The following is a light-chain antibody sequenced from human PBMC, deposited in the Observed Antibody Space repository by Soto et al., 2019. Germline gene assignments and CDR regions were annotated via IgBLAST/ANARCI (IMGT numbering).Light chain of an antibody. CDR3: HQDGGSPLT. V-gene: IGKV3-20*01. CDR1: QSFDSKY. J-gene: IGKJ2*01. Sequence: EIVLTQSPGTLTLSPGERATLSCRASQSFDSKYLAWYQQRPGQPPRLLIYSASSRATGIPDRFSGSGSGTDYTLTISRLEPEDVAVYYCHQDGGSPLTFGQGTKLEIK. CDR2: SAS.